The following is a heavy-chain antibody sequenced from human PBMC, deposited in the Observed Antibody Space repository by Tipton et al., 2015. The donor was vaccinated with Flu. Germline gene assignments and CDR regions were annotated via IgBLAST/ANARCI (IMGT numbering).Heavy chain of an antibody. D-gene: IGHD3-9*01. Sequence: TLSLTCTVSGGSISSGGYYWSLIRQHPGKGLEWIGYIYDSGSTNYNPSLKSRVTISVDTSKNQFSLKLTSVTAADTAVYYCARRDYDILTGSRAFDIWGQGTMVTVSP. CDR2: IYDSGST. CDR1: GGSISSGGYY. CDR3: ARRDYDILTGSRAFDI. V-gene: IGHV4-61*08. J-gene: IGHJ3*02.